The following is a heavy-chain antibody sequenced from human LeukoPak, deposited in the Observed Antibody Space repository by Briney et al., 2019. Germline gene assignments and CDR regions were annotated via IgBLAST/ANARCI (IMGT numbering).Heavy chain of an antibody. V-gene: IGHV3-21*01. CDR2: ISGSSTYI. CDR3: ASGTSYGT. CDR1: GFSFSTYS. Sequence: GGSLRLSCAASGFSFSTYSMNWVRQAPGRGLEWVSSISGSSTYIYYADSVKGRFTISRDNVKNSLYLQMNSLRAEDTAVYYCASGTSYGTWGQGTLVTVSS. D-gene: IGHD1-1*01. J-gene: IGHJ5*02.